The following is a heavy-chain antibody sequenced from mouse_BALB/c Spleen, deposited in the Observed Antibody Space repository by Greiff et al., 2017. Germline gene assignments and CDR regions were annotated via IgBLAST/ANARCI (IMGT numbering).Heavy chain of an antibody. J-gene: IGHJ4*01. CDR2: ISYSGST. CDR3: ARGGRGTGYAMDY. D-gene: IGHD3-1*01. CDR1: GYSITSDYA. V-gene: IGHV3-2*02. Sequence: EVQLVESGPGLVKPSQSLSLTCTVTGYSITSDYAWNWIRQFPGNKLEWMGYISYSGSTSYNPSLKSRISITRDTSKNQFFLQLNSVTTEDTATYYCARGGRGTGYAMDYWGQGTSVTVSS.